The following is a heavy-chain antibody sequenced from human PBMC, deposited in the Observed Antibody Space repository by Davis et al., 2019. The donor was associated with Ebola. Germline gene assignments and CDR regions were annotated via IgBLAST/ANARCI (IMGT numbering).Heavy chain of an antibody. CDR3: AKGDNSGWYGVDY. CDR2: IGFDGSEK. J-gene: IGHJ4*02. D-gene: IGHD6-19*01. CDR1: GFNFSTYG. Sequence: PGGSLRLSRAASGFNFSTYGMHWVRQAPGKGLEWVAFIGFDGSEKYYADSVKGRFTISRENPKATLDLQMNSLRGEDTAVYYCAKGDNSGWYGVDYWGQGTLVSVSS. V-gene: IGHV3-30*02.